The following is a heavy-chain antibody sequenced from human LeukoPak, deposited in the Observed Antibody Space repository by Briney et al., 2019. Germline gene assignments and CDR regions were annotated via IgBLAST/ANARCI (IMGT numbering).Heavy chain of an antibody. CDR2: IYSGGST. V-gene: IGHV3-66*01. CDR3: AELPAYYYDTSGFYFDY. D-gene: IGHD3-22*01. J-gene: IGHJ4*02. CDR1: GFTVSSNY. Sequence: PGGSLRLSCAASGFTVSSNYMSWVRQAPGKGLEWVSVIYSGGSTYYADSVKGRFTISRDNSKNTLYLQMNSLRAEDTAVYYCAELPAYYYDTSGFYFDYWGQGTLVTVSS.